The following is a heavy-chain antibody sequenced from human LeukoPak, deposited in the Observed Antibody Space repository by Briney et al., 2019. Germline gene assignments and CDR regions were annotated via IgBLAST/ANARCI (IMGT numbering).Heavy chain of an antibody. CDR3: AKGLSTPYYYANVYFDY. J-gene: IGHJ4*02. CDR1: GGSFSGYY. CDR2: INHSGST. V-gene: IGHV4-34*01. D-gene: IGHD3-22*01. Sequence: PPETLSLTCAVYGGSFSGYYWSWIRHPPGKRRGWSGEINHSGSTNYNPCLKSRVTISLDTSKNQFSLKLSSVTAAETAAYYCAKGLSTPYYYANVYFDYWGQGTLVTVSS.